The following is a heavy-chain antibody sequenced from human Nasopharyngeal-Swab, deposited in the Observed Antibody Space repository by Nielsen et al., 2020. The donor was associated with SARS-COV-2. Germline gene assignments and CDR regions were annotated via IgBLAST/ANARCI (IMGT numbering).Heavy chain of an antibody. D-gene: IGHD2-2*01. CDR2: ISAYNGNT. V-gene: IGHV1-18*01. J-gene: IGHJ5*02. CDR1: GYTLTSYG. CDR3: ARDLPLGYCSSTSCYGWVGPYNWFDP. Sequence: ASVKVSCKASGYTLTSYGISWVRQAPGQGLEWMGWISAYNGNTNYAQKLQGRVTMTTDTSTSTAYMELRSLRSDDTAVYYCARDLPLGYCSSTSCYGWVGPYNWFDPWGQGTLVTVSS.